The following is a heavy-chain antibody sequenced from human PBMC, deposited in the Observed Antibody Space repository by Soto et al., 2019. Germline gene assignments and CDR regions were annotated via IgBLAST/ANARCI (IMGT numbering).Heavy chain of an antibody. D-gene: IGHD2-2*01. CDR2: VSDSGRT. V-gene: IGHV4-59*01. J-gene: IGHJ6*02. CDR3: ARDSTTWFPYYGIDV. Sequence: SETLSLTCTVSGDSLDYYYWSWIRQPPGKGLEWIGDVSDSGRTNYNPSLRSRVTISVDTSKNQFSLKLNSVTAADTAVYYCARDSTTWFPYYGIDVWGQGTTVTVSS. CDR1: GDSLDYYY.